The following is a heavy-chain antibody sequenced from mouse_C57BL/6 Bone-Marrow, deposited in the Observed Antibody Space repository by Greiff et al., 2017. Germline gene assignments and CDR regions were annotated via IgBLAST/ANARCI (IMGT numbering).Heavy chain of an antibody. CDR1: GYTFTGYW. J-gene: IGHJ3*01. D-gene: IGHD1-1*01. V-gene: IGHV1-9*01. Sequence: QVQLKESGAELMKPGASVKLSCTATGYTFTGYWIEWVKQRPGNGLEWIGEILPGRGSNNYNEKFKGKATCTADTSANTAYMQLSSLTTDDSAIYYCARHYYGSSFCADWGQGTLVTVAA. CDR2: ILPGRGSN. CDR3: ARHYYGSSFCAD.